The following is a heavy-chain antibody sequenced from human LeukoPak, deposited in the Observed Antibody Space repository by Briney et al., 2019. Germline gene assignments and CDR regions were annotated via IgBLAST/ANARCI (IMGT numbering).Heavy chain of an antibody. Sequence: ASVKVSCKVSGYTLPEIPMHWVRQAPGKGLEWVGGFNPEDGETVYAQRFQGRVTMTEDTSTDTAYLELSSLRSDDTAVYYCARDLRGYSYGYAYWGQGTLVTVSS. D-gene: IGHD5-18*01. V-gene: IGHV1-24*01. CDR3: ARDLRGYSYGYAY. J-gene: IGHJ4*02. CDR2: FNPEDGET. CDR1: GYTLPEIP.